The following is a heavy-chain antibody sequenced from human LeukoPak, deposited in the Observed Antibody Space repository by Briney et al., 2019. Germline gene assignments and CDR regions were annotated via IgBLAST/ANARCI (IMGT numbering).Heavy chain of an antibody. V-gene: IGHV3-30*04. D-gene: IGHD6-19*01. J-gene: IGHJ4*02. Sequence: PVGSLRLSCAASGFTFSSSAMQWVRQAPGKGLEWVAVISYDGSKKYYADSVKGRFTISRDDSKNTLYLQMNSLRGEDTAVYYCARSRSASTSGWYDYFDYWGRGTLVTVSS. CDR1: GFTFSSSA. CDR3: ARSRSASTSGWYDYFDY. CDR2: ISYDGSKK.